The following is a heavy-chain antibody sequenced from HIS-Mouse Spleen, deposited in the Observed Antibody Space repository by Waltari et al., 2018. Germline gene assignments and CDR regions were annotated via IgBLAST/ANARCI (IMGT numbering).Heavy chain of an antibody. CDR3: ASLYYDILTGYYRDY. Sequence: EVQLVESGGGLVKPGGSLRLSCAASGFTFSSYSMKWVRQAPGKGWGCVSSICSSSSYIYYADSVKGRFTISRDNAKNSLYLQMNSLRAADTAVYYCASLYYDILTGYYRDYWGQGTLVTVSS. CDR1: GFTFSSYS. V-gene: IGHV3-21*01. D-gene: IGHD3-9*01. J-gene: IGHJ4*02. CDR2: ICSSSSYI.